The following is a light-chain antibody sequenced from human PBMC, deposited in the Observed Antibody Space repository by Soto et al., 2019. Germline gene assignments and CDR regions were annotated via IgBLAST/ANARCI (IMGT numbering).Light chain of an antibody. J-gene: IGKJ4*01. CDR3: QQYNNWLT. CDR2: GAS. V-gene: IGKV3-15*01. Sequence: EIVLTQSPATLSSFPGDRVTLSCRASQYINTRLAWYQQKPGQAPRLLIYGASTRATGIPARFSGSGSGTEFTLTISSLQSEDFAVYYCQQYNNWLTFGGGTKVDIK. CDR1: QYINTR.